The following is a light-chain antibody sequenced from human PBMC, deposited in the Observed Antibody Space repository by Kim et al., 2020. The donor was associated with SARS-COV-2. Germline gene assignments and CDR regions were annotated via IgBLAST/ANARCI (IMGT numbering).Light chain of an antibody. V-gene: IGLV2-8*01. CDR1: SSDVGGNNY. CDR2: EVS. J-gene: IGLJ3*02. Sequence: GQSVHISCTGTSSDVGGNNYVSWYQQHPGKAPKFMIYEVSKRPSGVPDRFSGSKSGNTASLTVSGLQAEDEADYYCSSYAGSNNWVFGGGTQLTVL. CDR3: SSYAGSNNWV.